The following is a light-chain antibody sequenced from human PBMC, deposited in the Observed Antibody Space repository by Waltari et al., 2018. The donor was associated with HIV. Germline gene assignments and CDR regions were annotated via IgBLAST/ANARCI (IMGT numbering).Light chain of an antibody. CDR1: SGDVGGYNF. J-gene: IGLJ2*01. CDR2: NVN. CDR3: CSYTSSGPRYVL. Sequence: QSALTQPASVSGSLGQSITISCTGTSGDVGGYNFVSWYQQHPGKVPKLIIYNVNSRPSGVSIRFSGSRSANTASLTISGLQAEDEADYFCCSYTSSGPRYVLFGGGTRLTVL. V-gene: IGLV2-14*03.